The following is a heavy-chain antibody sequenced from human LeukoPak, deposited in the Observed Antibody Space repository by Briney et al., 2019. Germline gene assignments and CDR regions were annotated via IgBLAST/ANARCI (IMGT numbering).Heavy chain of an antibody. CDR1: GFTFRTFA. Sequence: GSLRLSCEGSGFTFRTFAMSWVRQAPGKGQEWVSAISGSGGSTYYADSVKGRFTISRDNSKNTLYLQMNSLRAEDTAVYYCAKRPDYDYVWGSHRKYYFEYWGQGTLVTVSS. CDR2: ISGSGGST. J-gene: IGHJ4*02. V-gene: IGHV3-23*01. CDR3: AKRPDYDYVWGSHRKYYFEY. D-gene: IGHD3-16*02.